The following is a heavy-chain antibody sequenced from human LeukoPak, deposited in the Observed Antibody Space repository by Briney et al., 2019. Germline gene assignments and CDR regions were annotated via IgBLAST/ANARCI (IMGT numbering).Heavy chain of an antibody. CDR1: GGTFSSYA. V-gene: IGHV1-69*13. D-gene: IGHD6-19*01. CDR3: ARPPLYSSGWFEYYFDY. J-gene: IGHJ4*02. Sequence: SVKVSCKASGGTFSSYAISWVRQAPGQGLEWMGGIIPIFGTANYAQKFRGRVTITADESTSTAYMELSSLRSEDTAVYYCARPPLYSSGWFEYYFDYWGQGTLVTVSS. CDR2: IIPIFGTA.